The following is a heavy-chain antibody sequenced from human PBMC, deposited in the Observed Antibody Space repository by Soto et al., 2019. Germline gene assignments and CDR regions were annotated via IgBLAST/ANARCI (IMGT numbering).Heavy chain of an antibody. CDR3: ARVGVATFDY. Sequence: PSETLSLTCTVSGGSISSYYWSWIRQPPGKGLEWIGYIYYSGSTNYNPSLKSRVTISVDTSKNQFSLKLSSVTAADTAVYYCARVGVATFDYWGQGTLVTVYS. CDR1: GGSISSYY. CDR2: IYYSGST. J-gene: IGHJ4*02. V-gene: IGHV4-59*01. D-gene: IGHD5-12*01.